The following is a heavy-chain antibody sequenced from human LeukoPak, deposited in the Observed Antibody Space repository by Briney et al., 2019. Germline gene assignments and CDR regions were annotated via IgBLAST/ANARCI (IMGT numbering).Heavy chain of an antibody. CDR3: TRSRDGYNLGPSFDY. J-gene: IGHJ4*02. D-gene: IGHD5-24*01. V-gene: IGHV3-53*01. CDR1: GFTVSINY. CDR2: IYSGGST. Sequence: PGGSLRLPCAASGFTVSINYMSWVRQAPGKGLEWVSVIYSGGSTYYADSVKGRFTISRDESKNTLYLQMNSLRAEDTAVYYCTRSRDGYNLGPSFDYWGQGTLVTVSS.